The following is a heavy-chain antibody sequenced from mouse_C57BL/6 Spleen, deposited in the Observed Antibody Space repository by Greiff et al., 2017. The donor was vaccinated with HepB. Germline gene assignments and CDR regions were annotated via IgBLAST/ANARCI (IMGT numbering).Heavy chain of an antibody. V-gene: IGHV14-4*01. CDR3: TTPYSLLAY. D-gene: IGHD6-1*01. CDR2: IDPENGDT. CDR1: GFNIKDDY. J-gene: IGHJ3*01. Sequence: VQLKQSGAELVRPGASVKLSCTASGFNIKDDYMHWVKQRPEQGLEWIGWIDPENGDTEYASKFQGKATITAATSSNTAYLQLSSLTSEDTAVYYCTTPYSLLAYWGQGTLVTVSA.